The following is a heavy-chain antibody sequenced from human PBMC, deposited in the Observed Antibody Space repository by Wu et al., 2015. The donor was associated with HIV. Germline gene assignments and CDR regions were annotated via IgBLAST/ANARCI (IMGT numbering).Heavy chain of an antibody. D-gene: IGHD3-22*01. J-gene: IGHJ4*02. CDR1: GYTFTSYG. CDR2: VNPSVGST. CDR3: ARDSSGYPFDN. Sequence: QVQLVQSGAEVKKPGASVKVSCKASGYTFTSYGISWVRQAPGQGLEWMGIVNPSVGSTAYAQKFQGRVTMTSDTSTTTVYMELSSLRSEDTAVYYCARDSSGYPFDNWGQGTLITVSS. V-gene: IGHV1-46*01.